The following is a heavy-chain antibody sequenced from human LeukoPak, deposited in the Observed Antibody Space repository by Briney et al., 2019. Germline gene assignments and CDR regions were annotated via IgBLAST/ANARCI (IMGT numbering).Heavy chain of an antibody. V-gene: IGHV3-33*01. CDR1: GFTFSSYG. CDR2: IWYDGSNK. D-gene: IGHD4-17*01. CDR3: AGDKLPAVTSGLDY. J-gene: IGHJ4*02. Sequence: GGSLRLSCAASGFTFSSYGMHWVRQAPGKGLEWVAVIWYDGSNKYYADSVKGRFTISRDNSKNTLYLQMNSLRAEDTAVYYCAGDKLPAVTSGLDYWGQGTLVTVSS.